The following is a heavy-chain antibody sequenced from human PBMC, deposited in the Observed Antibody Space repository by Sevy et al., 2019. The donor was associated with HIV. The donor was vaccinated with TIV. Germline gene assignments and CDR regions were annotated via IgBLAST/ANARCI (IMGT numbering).Heavy chain of an antibody. CDR3: VRGYSLDCGGGCDPSGGETNHYNGTDV. CDR1: GFTVSSHD. D-gene: IGHD2-21*02. V-gene: IGHV3-13*01. CDR2: IGTTGDT. J-gene: IGHJ6*02. Sequence: GGSLRLSCAASGFTVSSHDMHWVRQGRGKDLEWVSAIGTTGDTYYAGSVKGRINVSRENAKNSVYLQENSLGAGDTAVYYRVRGYSLDCGGGCDPSGGETNHYNGTDVWGQGTTVTVSS.